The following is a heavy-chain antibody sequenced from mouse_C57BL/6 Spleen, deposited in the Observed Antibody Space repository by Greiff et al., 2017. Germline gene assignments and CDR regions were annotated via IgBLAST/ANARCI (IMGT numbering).Heavy chain of an antibody. D-gene: IGHD1-1*01. Sequence: VQRVESGPGLVAPSQSLSITCTVSGFSLTSYGVSWVRQPPGKGLEWLGVIWGDGSTNYPAALISRLSISQDNSKSQVFLKLNSLQTDDTATYYCAKQDYGSSYDAMDYWGQGTSVTVSS. CDR3: AKQDYGSSYDAMDY. J-gene: IGHJ4*01. CDR1: GFSLTSYG. CDR2: IWGDGST. V-gene: IGHV2-3*01.